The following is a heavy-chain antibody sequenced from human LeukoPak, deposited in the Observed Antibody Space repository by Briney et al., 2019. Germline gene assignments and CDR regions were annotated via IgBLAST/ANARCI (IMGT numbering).Heavy chain of an antibody. J-gene: IGHJ4*02. CDR3: AGEDSSGFMIDY. CDR2: INHSGST. CDR1: GGSFSGYY. Sequence: PSETLSLTCAVYGGSFSGYYWSWIRQPPGKRLEWIGEINHSGSTNYNPSLKSRVTISVDTSKNQFSLKLSSVTAADTAVYYCAGEDSSGFMIDYWGQGTLVTVSS. V-gene: IGHV4-34*01. D-gene: IGHD3-22*01.